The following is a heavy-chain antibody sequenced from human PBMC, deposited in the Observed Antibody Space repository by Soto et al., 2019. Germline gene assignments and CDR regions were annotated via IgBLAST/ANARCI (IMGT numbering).Heavy chain of an antibody. Sequence: PSETLSLTCTVFGGSITNGNDYWSWIRQLPGKGLEWIGYIYSRGTTYYNPSLKSRVALSVDTSKNQFSLKLSSVTAADTAVYYCARSVYGSGSYYNGHWGQGTLVTAPQ. CDR2: IYSRGTT. CDR1: GGSITNGNDY. V-gene: IGHV4-31*03. CDR3: ARSVYGSGSYYNGH. J-gene: IGHJ1*01. D-gene: IGHD3-10*01.